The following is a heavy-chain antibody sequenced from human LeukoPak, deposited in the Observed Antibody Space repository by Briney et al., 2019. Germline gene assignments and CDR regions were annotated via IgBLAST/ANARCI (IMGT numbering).Heavy chain of an antibody. J-gene: IGHJ6*02. CDR2: IYYSGST. Sequence: PSETLSLTCTVSGGSISSYYWSWIRQHPGKGLEWIGYIYYSGSTYYNPSLKSRVTISVDTSKNQFSLKLSSVTAADTAVYYCARDGIAAAGGTMDVWGQGTTVTVSS. CDR1: GGSISSYY. V-gene: IGHV4-59*06. CDR3: ARDGIAAAGGTMDV. D-gene: IGHD6-13*01.